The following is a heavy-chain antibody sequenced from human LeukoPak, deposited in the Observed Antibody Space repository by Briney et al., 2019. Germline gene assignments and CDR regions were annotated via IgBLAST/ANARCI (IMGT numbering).Heavy chain of an antibody. D-gene: IGHD2-15*01. J-gene: IGHJ4*02. V-gene: IGHV3-21*01. CDR1: GFTFSSYS. CDR2: ISSTSSYI. CDR3: ARSAFCSGGSCQLDN. Sequence: GGSLRLSCAASGFTFSSYSMNWVRQAPGKGLEWVSFISSTSSYIYYADPVKGRFTISRDNAKNSLYLQMNGLRAEDSAVYYCARSAFCSGGSCQLDNWGQGTLVPVSS.